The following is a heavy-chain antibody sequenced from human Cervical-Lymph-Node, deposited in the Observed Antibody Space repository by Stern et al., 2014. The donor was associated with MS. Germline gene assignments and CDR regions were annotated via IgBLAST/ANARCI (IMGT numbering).Heavy chain of an antibody. D-gene: IGHD6-13*01. CDR3: ARQQFLDY. V-gene: IGHV1-3*01. Sequence: VQLVESGAEVKKPGASVKVSCKASGYIFTRYSIHWLRQAPGQRPEWMGWINAGNGNTKYSPHFQGRLTITRDTSASTAYMELRSLRSEDTAVYYCARQQFLDYWGQGTLVTVSS. CDR1: GYIFTRYS. J-gene: IGHJ4*02. CDR2: INAGNGNT.